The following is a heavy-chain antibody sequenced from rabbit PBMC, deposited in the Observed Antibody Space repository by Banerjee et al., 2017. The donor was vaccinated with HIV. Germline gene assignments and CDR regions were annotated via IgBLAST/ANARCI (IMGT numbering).Heavy chain of an antibody. CDR2: IYAGKGRT. Sequence: QEQLEESGGDLVKPEGSLTLTCTASGFSFSSTYYMCWVRQAPGKGLEWIGIIYAGKGRTNYASWVNGRFTISSHNAQNTVSLQLNSLTAADTATYFCARDLTGVIGWNLNLWGPGTLVTVS. CDR3: ARDLTGVIGWNLNL. CDR1: GFSFSSTYY. D-gene: IGHD1-1*01. V-gene: IGHV1S45*01. J-gene: IGHJ4*01.